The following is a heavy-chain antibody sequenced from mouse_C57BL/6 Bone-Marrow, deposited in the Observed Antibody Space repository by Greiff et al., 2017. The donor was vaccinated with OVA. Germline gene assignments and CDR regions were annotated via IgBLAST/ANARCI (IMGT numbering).Heavy chain of an antibody. CDR3: ARLDCYYFDY. J-gene: IGHJ2*01. V-gene: IGHV1-81*01. Sequence: LVESGAELARPGASVKLSCKASGYTFTSYGISWVKQRTGQGLEWIGEIYPRSGNTYYNEKFKGKATLTADKSSSTAYMELRSLTSEDSAVYFCARLDCYYFDYWGQGTTLTVSS. CDR1: GYTFTSYG. CDR2: IYPRSGNT.